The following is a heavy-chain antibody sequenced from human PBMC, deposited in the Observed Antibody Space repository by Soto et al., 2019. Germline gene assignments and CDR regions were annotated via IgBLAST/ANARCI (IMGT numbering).Heavy chain of an antibody. CDR2: INAGNGNT. CDR3: ARDQPPLRYFDWLLSAAFDI. D-gene: IGHD3-9*01. Sequence: ASVKVSCKASGYTFTSYAMHWVRQAPGQRLEWMGWINAGNGNTKYSQKFQGRVTITRDTSASTAYMELSSLRSEDTAVYYCARDQPPLRYFDWLLSAAFDIWGQGTMVTVSS. J-gene: IGHJ3*02. V-gene: IGHV1-3*01. CDR1: GYTFTSYA.